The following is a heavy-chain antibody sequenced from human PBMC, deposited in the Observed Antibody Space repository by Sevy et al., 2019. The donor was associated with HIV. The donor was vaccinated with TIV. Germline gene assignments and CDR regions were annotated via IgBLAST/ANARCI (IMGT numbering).Heavy chain of an antibody. Sequence: GGSLRLSCAASGFTFSNAWMNWVRQAPGKGLEWVGRIKSKTDGGTTDYAAPVKVRFTISRDDSKNTLYLQMNSLKTEDTAVYYWTTDRPYYYDSSGYYHYYYYYGMDVWGQGTTVTVSS. V-gene: IGHV3-15*07. D-gene: IGHD3-22*01. CDR2: IKSKTDGGTT. CDR1: GFTFSNAW. J-gene: IGHJ6*02. CDR3: TTDRPYYYDSSGYYHYYYYYGMDV.